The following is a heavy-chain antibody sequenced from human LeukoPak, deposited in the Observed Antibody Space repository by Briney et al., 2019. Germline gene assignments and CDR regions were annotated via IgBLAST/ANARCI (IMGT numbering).Heavy chain of an antibody. CDR2: IYYCGST. J-gene: IGHJ3*02. CDR1: GGTLSSDDYY. CDR3: ARAPWFTFDI. V-gene: IGHV4-30-4*01. Sequence: SRTLSLTCTGSGGTLSSDDYYWLWLHHSPGEGGVWIGYIYYCGSTYYNVSLESRVTIRVDTHKKLFSEAVSSVTAADTAVYYCARAPWFTFDIWGQGTMVTVSS. D-gene: IGHD3-10*01.